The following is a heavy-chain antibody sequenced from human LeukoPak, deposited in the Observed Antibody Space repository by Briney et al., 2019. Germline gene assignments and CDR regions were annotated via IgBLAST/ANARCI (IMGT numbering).Heavy chain of an antibody. CDR1: GGSINNDY. CDR2: MYYSGST. D-gene: IGHD5-24*01. V-gene: IGHV4-59*01. CDR3: ARDVGGGWLQS. Sequence: SETLSLTCTVSGGSINNDYWSWIRQPPGNGLEWIGYMYYSGSTNYNPSLKSRVTISVDTSKNQFSLGLSSVTAADTAVYYCARDVGGGWLQSWGQGTLVTVSS. J-gene: IGHJ4*02.